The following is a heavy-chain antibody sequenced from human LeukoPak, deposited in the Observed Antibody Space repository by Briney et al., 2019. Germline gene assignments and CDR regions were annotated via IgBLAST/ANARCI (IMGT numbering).Heavy chain of an antibody. CDR1: GFTFSNYA. V-gene: IGHV3-30-3*01. CDR2: ISYDGSNK. Sequence: QTGGSLRLSCAASGFTFSNYAMHWVRQAPGKGLEWVAVISYDGSNKYYADSVKGRLTISRDNSKNTLYLQMNSLRAEDTAVYYCASATHKQWLDSYFDYWGQGTLVTVSS. D-gene: IGHD6-19*01. J-gene: IGHJ4*02. CDR3: ASATHKQWLDSYFDY.